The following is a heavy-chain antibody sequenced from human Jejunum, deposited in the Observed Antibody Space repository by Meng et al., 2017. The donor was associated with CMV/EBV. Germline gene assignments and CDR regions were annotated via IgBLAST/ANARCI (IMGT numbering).Heavy chain of an antibody. D-gene: IGHD6-19*01. Sequence: LSCSASGFSFSSYWMNWVRQAPGKGLEWVANIKHDESDKYYVDSVKGRFTISRDNAKNSLYLRMNSLRVEDTATYYCASTAGCDYWGQGTLVTVSS. V-gene: IGHV3-7*01. J-gene: IGHJ4*02. CDR3: ASTAGCDY. CDR2: IKHDESDK. CDR1: GFSFSSYW.